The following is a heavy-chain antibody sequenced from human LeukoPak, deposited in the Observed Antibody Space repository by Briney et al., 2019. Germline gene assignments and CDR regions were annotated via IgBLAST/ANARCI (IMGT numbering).Heavy chain of an antibody. Sequence: PGGSLRLSCAASGFDFSSNWMHWVRHAPGQGLVWVSRIKGDGISTNYADSVKGRFTISRDNSKNTMYLQMNSLRAEDTALYYCARDRSGSYPNWFDPWGQGTLVTVSS. J-gene: IGHJ5*02. V-gene: IGHV3-74*01. CDR1: GFDFSSNW. D-gene: IGHD3-10*01. CDR3: ARDRSGSYPNWFDP. CDR2: IKGDGIST.